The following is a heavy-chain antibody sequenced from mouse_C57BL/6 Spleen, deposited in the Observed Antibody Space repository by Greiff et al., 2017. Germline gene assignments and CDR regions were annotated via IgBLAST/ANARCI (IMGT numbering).Heavy chain of an antibody. V-gene: IGHV1-53*01. CDR1: GYTFTSYW. D-gene: IGHD2-2*01. Sequence: VKLKQPGTELVKPGASVKLSCKASGYTFTSYWMHWVKQRPGQGLEWIGNINPSNGGTNYNEKFKSKATLTVDKSSSTAYMQLSSLTSEDSAVYYCARFTMVTHFDYWGQGTTLTVSS. J-gene: IGHJ2*01. CDR3: ARFTMVTHFDY. CDR2: INPSNGGT.